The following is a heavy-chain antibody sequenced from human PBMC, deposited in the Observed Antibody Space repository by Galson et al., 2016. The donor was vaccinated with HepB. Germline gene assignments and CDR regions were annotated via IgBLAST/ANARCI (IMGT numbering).Heavy chain of an antibody. D-gene: IGHD3-10*01. CDR1: AFTFNNYA. V-gene: IGHV3-23*01. J-gene: IGHJ4*02. Sequence: SLRLSCAASAFTFNNYAMNWVRQAPGKGLEWVSRISDNGGRTSYADSVKGRFTISRDNSKNTLYLQMNSLRAEDTAIYYCAKGSGQSRTYMYYFDYWGQGTLVTVSS. CDR2: ISDNGGRT. CDR3: AKGSGQSRTYMYYFDY.